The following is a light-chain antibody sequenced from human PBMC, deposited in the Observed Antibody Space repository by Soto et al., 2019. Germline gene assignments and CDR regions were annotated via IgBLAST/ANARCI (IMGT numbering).Light chain of an antibody. CDR2: GAS. V-gene: IGKV3-15*01. J-gene: IGKJ4*01. CDR3: QQYNNWPLT. Sequence: EIMMTQSPATLSVSPGERATLSCRASQSVSSNLAWYQQKPGQAPRLLIYGASTRATGIPARFSGSASGTEFTLTISSLQSEDFAVYYCQQYNNWPLTFRGGTKVEIK. CDR1: QSVSSN.